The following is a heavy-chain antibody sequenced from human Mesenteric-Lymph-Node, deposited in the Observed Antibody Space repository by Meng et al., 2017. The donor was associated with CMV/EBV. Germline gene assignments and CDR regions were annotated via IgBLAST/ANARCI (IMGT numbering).Heavy chain of an antibody. D-gene: IGHD3-22*01. J-gene: IGHJ5*02. CDR2: INPNSGGT. CDR3: ARAPYYYDSSGPNWFDP. CDR1: GGTFSSYA. V-gene: IGHV1-2*02. Sequence: ASVKVSCKASGGTFSSYAISWVRQAPGQGLEWMGWINPNSGGTNYAQKFQGRVTMTRDTSISTAYMELSRLRSDDTAVYYCARAPYYYDSSGPNWFDPWGQGTLVTVSS.